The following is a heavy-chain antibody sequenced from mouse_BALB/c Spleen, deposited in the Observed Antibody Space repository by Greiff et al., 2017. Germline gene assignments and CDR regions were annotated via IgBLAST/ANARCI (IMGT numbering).Heavy chain of an antibody. CDR2: ISSGGST. Sequence: EVKVVESGGGLVKPGGSLKLSCAASGFTFSSYAMSWVRQTPEKRLEWVASISSGGSTYYPDSVKGRFTISRDNARNILYLQMSSLRSEDTAMYYCARDYRYDRMGAMDYWGQGTSVTVSS. V-gene: IGHV5-6-5*01. D-gene: IGHD2-14*01. CDR1: GFTFSSYA. CDR3: ARDYRYDRMGAMDY. J-gene: IGHJ4*01.